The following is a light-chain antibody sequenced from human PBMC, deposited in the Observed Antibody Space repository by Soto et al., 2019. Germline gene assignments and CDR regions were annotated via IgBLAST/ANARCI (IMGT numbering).Light chain of an antibody. CDR3: CSYTNSYTYV. V-gene: IGLV2-14*01. Sequence: QSVLTQPASVSGSPGQSITISCTGTSSDVGGYNYVSWYQQYPGKAPKLIIYEVSNRPSGVSNRFSGSKSGNTASLTISGLQAEDEDDYYCCSYTNSYTYVVGTGTKV. CDR2: EVS. J-gene: IGLJ1*01. CDR1: SSDVGGYNY.